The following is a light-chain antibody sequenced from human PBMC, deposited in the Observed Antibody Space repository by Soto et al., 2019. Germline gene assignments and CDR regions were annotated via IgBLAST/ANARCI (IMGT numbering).Light chain of an antibody. CDR2: TAS. J-gene: IGKJ1*01. CDR3: QQSVSTPRT. V-gene: IGKV1-39*01. Sequence: DIQMTQSPSSLSASVGDRVNITCRASQSISSYLHWYQQKPGKAPKLLIYTASNLQSGVPSRFSGSGSGTDFTLTSSSLQPEDFATYYCQQSVSTPRTFGEGTKVEIK. CDR1: QSISSY.